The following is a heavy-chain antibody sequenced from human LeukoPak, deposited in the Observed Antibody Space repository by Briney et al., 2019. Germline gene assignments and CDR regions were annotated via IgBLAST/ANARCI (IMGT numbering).Heavy chain of an antibody. Sequence: ETLSLTCTVSGGSISSSYYYWGWIRQPPGKGLEWVSVIYSGGSTYYADSVKGRFTISRDNSKNTLYLQMNSLRAEDTAVYYCARRVGGIQLWAWGQGTLVTVSS. CDR2: IYSGGST. CDR3: ARRVGGIQLWA. D-gene: IGHD5-18*01. V-gene: IGHV3-53*01. J-gene: IGHJ5*02. CDR1: GGSISSSYYY.